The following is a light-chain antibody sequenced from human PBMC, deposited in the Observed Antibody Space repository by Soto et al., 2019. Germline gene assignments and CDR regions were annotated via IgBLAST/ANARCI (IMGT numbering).Light chain of an antibody. J-gene: IGKJ4*01. CDR3: QQYNTYPLT. CDR1: QCINTW. CDR2: DAS. Sequence: DVQMTQSPSTLSASVGDKVTITCRASQCINTWLAWYRKKPGKAPKLLIFDASYWASGVPSRFGGSGSGTEFTLTISSLQPDDLATYYCQQYNTYPLTFGGGTNVEI. V-gene: IGKV1-5*01.